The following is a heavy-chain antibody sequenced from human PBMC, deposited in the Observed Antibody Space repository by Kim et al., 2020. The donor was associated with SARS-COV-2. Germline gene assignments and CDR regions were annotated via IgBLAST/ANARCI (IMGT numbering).Heavy chain of an antibody. Sequence: GGSLRLSCAASGFTFDDYAMHWVRQAPGKGLEWVSGISWNSASTGYADSVKGRFTISRDNAKNSLYLQMNSLRAEDTALYYCAKGIGFALEYSSSFDDWGERALGTVSS. CDR3: AKGIGFALEYSSSFDD. J-gene: IGHJ4*02. CDR1: GFTFDDYA. CDR2: ISWNSAST. D-gene: IGHD6-6*01. V-gene: IGHV3-9*01.